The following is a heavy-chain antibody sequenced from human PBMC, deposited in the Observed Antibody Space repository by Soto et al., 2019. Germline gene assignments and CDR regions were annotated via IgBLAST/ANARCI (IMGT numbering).Heavy chain of an antibody. CDR2: IIPIFGTA. Sequence: QVQLVQSGAEEKKPGSSVKVSCKASGGTFSSYAISWVRQAPEQRLEWMGGIIPIFGTANYAQKYQGRVTITADESTGTGYMELISLRSEETDVYYCARGGIVVVVAATRAKWFGPWGQGTLVTVSS. CDR1: GGTFSSYA. J-gene: IGHJ5*02. V-gene: IGHV1-69*01. CDR3: ARGGIVVVVAATRAKWFGP. D-gene: IGHD2-15*01.